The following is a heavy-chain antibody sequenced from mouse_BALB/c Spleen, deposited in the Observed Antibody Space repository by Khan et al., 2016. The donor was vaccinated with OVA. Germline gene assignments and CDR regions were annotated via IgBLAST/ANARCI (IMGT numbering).Heavy chain of an antibody. CDR1: GFTFGDYY. D-gene: IGHD2-1*01. J-gene: IGHJ3*01. CDR2: ISDGGSYT. V-gene: IGHV5-4*02. Sequence: EVELVESGGGLVKPGGSLKLSCAASGFTFGDYYMYWVRQTPDKRLEWVATISDGGSYTYYPDSVKGRFTISRDDAKNNLYLQMSSLKSEDTAMYYCARGYYGNPFAYWGQGTLVTVSA. CDR3: ARGYYGNPFAY.